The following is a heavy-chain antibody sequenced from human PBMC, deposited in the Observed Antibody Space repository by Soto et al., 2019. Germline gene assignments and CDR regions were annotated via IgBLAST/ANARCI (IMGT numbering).Heavy chain of an antibody. CDR2: ISAYNGNT. J-gene: IGHJ4*02. CDR1: GYTFTSYG. Sequence: QVQLVQSGAEVKKPGASVKVSCKASGYTFTSYGISWVRQAPGQGLEWMGWISAYNGNTNYAQKLQGRVTMTTDTSTSTAYMELRSLRSDDTAVYYCARDLSGPYYYDSSGMGPADYRGQGTLVTVSS. D-gene: IGHD3-22*01. CDR3: ARDLSGPYYYDSSGMGPADY. V-gene: IGHV1-18*01.